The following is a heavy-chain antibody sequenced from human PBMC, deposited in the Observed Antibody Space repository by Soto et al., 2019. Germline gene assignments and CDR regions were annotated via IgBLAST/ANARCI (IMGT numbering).Heavy chain of an antibody. CDR3: AHIPNYYQYDWFDP. J-gene: IGHJ5*02. D-gene: IGHD3-16*01. Sequence: QITLKESGPTLVKPTQTLTLTCTFSGFSLTTRGVGVGWIRQPPGKALECLALIYWDDDKRYSPSLQSRLSTXKXTYXTPVVLTMTNVDPVDTATYYCAHIPNYYQYDWFDPWGQGTLVSVSS. CDR2: IYWDDDK. V-gene: IGHV2-5*02. CDR1: GFSLTTRGVG.